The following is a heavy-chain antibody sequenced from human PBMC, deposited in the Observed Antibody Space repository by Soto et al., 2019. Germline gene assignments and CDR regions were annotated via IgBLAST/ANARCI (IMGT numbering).Heavy chain of an antibody. V-gene: IGHV4-39*01. D-gene: IGHD2-2*01. CDR2: IYYSGST. CDR1: GGSISSSSYY. CDR3: ARVRDIVVVPAVILSSRGYYYGIAF. J-gene: IGHJ6*02. Sequence: PSETLSLTCTVSGGSISSSSYYWGWIRQPPGKGLEWIGSIYYSGSTYYNPSLKSRVTISVDTSKNQFSLKLTSVTAADTAVYYCARVRDIVVVPAVILSSRGYYYGIAFCGQGTTVT.